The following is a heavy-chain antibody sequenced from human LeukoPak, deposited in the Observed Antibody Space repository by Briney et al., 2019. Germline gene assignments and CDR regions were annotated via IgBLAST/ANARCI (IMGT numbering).Heavy chain of an antibody. D-gene: IGHD3-22*01. V-gene: IGHV3-30*02. CDR1: GFIFSTYG. Sequence: GGSLRLSCAASGFIFSTYGMHWVRQAPGKGLEWVAFMRSDGSDKYYADSVKGRFTISRDNSKNTLYLQMNSLRAEDTAVYYCAKHDSSSYFWGQGALVTASS. CDR3: AKHDSSSYF. J-gene: IGHJ4*02. CDR2: MRSDGSDK.